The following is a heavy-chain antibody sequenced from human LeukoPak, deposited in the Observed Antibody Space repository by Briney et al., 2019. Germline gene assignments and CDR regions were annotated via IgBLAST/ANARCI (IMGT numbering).Heavy chain of an antibody. J-gene: IGHJ4*02. Sequence: SETLSLTCTVSGGSISSYYWSWIRQPPGKGLEWIGYIYYSGSTNYNPPLKSRVTISVDTSKNQFSLKLSSVTAADTAVYYCARDGHGFHYFDYWAREPWSPSPQ. D-gene: IGHD3-10*01. CDR1: GGSISSYY. V-gene: IGHV4-59*01. CDR3: ARDGHGFHYFDY. CDR2: IYYSGST.